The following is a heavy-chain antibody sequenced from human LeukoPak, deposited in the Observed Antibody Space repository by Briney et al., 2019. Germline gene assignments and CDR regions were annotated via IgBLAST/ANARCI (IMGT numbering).Heavy chain of an antibody. Sequence: GESLKISCKASGYSFTSYWIGWVRQMPGKGLEWMGIIYPGDSDTRYSPSFQGQVTISADKSISTAYLQWSSLKASDTAMYFCAGALYCSSSSCYCDYWGQGTLVTVSS. D-gene: IGHD2-2*01. CDR1: GYSFTSYW. V-gene: IGHV5-51*01. CDR3: AGALYCSSSSCYCDY. J-gene: IGHJ4*02. CDR2: IYPGDSDT.